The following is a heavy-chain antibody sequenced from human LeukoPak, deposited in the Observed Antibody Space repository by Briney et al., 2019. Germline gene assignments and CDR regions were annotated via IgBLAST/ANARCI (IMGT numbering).Heavy chain of an antibody. Sequence: SQTLSLTCTVSGGSISSGSYYWSWIRQPAGKGLEWIGRTHTSGSTNYNPSLKSRVTISVDTSKNQFSLKLSSVTAADTAVYYCARNRGYDLGDAFDIWGQGTMVTVSS. D-gene: IGHD5-12*01. CDR1: GGSISSGSYY. V-gene: IGHV4-61*02. J-gene: IGHJ3*02. CDR3: ARNRGYDLGDAFDI. CDR2: THTSGST.